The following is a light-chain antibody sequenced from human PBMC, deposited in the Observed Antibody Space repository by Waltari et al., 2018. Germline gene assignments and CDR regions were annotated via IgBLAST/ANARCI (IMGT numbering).Light chain of an antibody. V-gene: IGLV2-14*03. CDR2: DVS. Sequence: SPGQSITISCTGTSSDVGGYNYVSWYQQHPGKAPKLMIYDVSNRPSGVSNRFSGSKSGNTASLTISGLQAEDEADYYCSSYTSSSTFWVFGTGTKVTVL. CDR1: SSDVGGYNY. J-gene: IGLJ1*01. CDR3: SSYTSSSTFWV.